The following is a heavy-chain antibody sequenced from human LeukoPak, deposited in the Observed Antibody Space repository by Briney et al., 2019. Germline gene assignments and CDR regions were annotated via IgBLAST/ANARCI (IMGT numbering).Heavy chain of an antibody. V-gene: IGHV3-21*01. Sequence: GGPLRLSCAASGFPFSSYSMNWLRQAPGKGLECVSSISSSSSYIYYADSVKSRFPISRDNAKNSLYLQMNSLRAGDTAVYYCARAPQDYWGQGTLVTVSS. CDR3: ARAPQDY. CDR1: GFPFSSYS. J-gene: IGHJ4*02. CDR2: ISSSSSYI.